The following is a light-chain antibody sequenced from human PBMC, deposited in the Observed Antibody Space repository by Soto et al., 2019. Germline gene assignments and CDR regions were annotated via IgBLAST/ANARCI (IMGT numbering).Light chain of an antibody. CDR3: SSYTSSRV. CDR1: SSDVGGYNY. V-gene: IGLV2-14*01. J-gene: IGLJ2*01. Sequence: QSALTQPASVSGSPGQSITISCTGTSSDVGGYNYVSWYQQHPGKAPKLMIYEVSNRPSGVSNRFSGSKSGNTASLTISGFQAEDEADYYCSSYTSSRVFGGGTQLTVL. CDR2: EVS.